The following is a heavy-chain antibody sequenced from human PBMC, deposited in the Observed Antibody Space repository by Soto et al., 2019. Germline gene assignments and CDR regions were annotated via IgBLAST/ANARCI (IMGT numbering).Heavy chain of an antibody. CDR1: GGSFSYYY. CDR2: INHSGTI. J-gene: IGHJ4*02. Sequence: QVQLQQWGPGLLKPSETLSLTCSVNGGSFSYYYWSWIRQSPGKGLEWIGEINHSGTINFTPSLRSRVTIAIDTPENQSSLTLRSVTAADTAIYYCARSFRGVSLVWGQGTLVTVSS. V-gene: IGHV4-34*02. CDR3: ARSFRGVSLV. D-gene: IGHD3-10*01.